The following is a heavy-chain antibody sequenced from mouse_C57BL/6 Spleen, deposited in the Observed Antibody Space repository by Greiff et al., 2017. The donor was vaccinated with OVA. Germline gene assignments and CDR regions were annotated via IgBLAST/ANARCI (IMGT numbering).Heavy chain of an antibody. CDR1: GFNFKGYC. CDR2: IDPADSYT. J-gene: IGHJ2*01. CDR3: AREGY. V-gene: IGHV1-59*01. Sequence: QVQLQQSGAELVRPGASVKLSCTASGFNFKGYCMHWVKQRPEQGLEWIGVIDPADSYTEYNPKFKGKATLTVDTSSSTAYMQLSSLTSEDTAVYYCAREGYWGQGTTLTVSS.